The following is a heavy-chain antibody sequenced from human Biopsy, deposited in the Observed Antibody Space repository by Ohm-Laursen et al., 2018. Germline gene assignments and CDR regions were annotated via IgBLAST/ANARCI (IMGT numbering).Heavy chain of an antibody. D-gene: IGHD7-27*01. Sequence: TLSLTCTVSGGSIKSYYWNWIPQSPGKGLEWIGFIYYTGNTNYNPSLKSRTTISVDTSKNQFSLKVISVTAADTAVYYCARLTGDPSYWGQGILVTVSS. V-gene: IGHV4-59*01. J-gene: IGHJ4*02. CDR2: IYYTGNT. CDR1: GGSIKSYY. CDR3: ARLTGDPSY.